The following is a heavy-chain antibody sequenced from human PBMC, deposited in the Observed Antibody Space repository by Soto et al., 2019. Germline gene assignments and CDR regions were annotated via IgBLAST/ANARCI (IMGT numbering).Heavy chain of an antibody. V-gene: IGHV3-30-3*01. Sequence: QVQLVESGGGVVQPGRSLRLSCAASGFTFSSYAMHWVRQAPGKGLEWVAVISYDGSNKYYADSVKGRFTISRDNSKNXLYLQMNSLRAEDTAVYYCARVPPSGSYLFGYFDYWGQGTLVTVSS. CDR3: ARVPPSGSYLFGYFDY. CDR2: ISYDGSNK. D-gene: IGHD1-26*01. CDR1: GFTFSSYA. J-gene: IGHJ4*02.